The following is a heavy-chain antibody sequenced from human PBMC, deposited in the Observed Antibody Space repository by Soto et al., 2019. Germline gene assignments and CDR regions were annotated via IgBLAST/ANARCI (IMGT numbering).Heavy chain of an antibody. D-gene: IGHD2-8*01. J-gene: IGHJ6*02. CDR1: GFSLSSHA. CDR2: ISGSSEST. V-gene: IGHV3-23*01. Sequence: GGSLRLSCAASGFSLSSHAMSWVRQAPGKGLEWVSSISGSSESTYYADSVKGRFTVSRDNAKNSLYLQMNSLRAEDTAVYYCARWSARQTYGMDVWGQGTTVTVSS. CDR3: ARWSARQTYGMDV.